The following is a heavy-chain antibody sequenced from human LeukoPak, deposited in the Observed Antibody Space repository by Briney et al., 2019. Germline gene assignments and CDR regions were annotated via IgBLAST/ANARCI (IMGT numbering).Heavy chain of an antibody. Sequence: GGSLRLSCAASGFTFSSYGMHWVRQAPGKGLEWVAVISYDGSNKYYADSVKGRFTISRDNSKNTLYLQMKSLRAEDTAVYYCAKEWELPLMDYWGQGTLVTVSS. D-gene: IGHD1-26*01. CDR2: ISYDGSNK. CDR1: GFTFSSYG. V-gene: IGHV3-30*18. J-gene: IGHJ4*02. CDR3: AKEWELPLMDY.